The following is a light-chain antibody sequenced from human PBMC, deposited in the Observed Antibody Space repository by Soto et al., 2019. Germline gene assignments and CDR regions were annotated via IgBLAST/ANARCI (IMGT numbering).Light chain of an antibody. V-gene: IGKV1-9*01. CDR3: QHLNNYPPYP. CDR2: AAS. Sequence: DIQMTQSPSSLSASVGDRVTITCRASQSISSYLNWYQQKPGKAPKLLIYAASTLQSGVPSRFSGSGSGTDFTLTISSLQPEDLATYCCQHLNNYPPYPLGQGTKVDI. J-gene: IGKJ2*01. CDR1: QSISSY.